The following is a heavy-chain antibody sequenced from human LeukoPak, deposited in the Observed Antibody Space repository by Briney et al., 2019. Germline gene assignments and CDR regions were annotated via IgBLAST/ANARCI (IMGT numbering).Heavy chain of an antibody. V-gene: IGHV4-59*01. CDR2: IYYSGST. D-gene: IGHD1-1*01. CDR1: GGSISSYY. CDR3: ARVALEALQFDY. Sequence: PSETLSLTCTVSGGSISSYYWSWIRQPPGKGLEWIGYIYYSGSTNYNPSLKSRVTISVDTSKNQFSLKLSSVTAADTAVYYCARVALEALQFDYWGQGTLVTVSS. J-gene: IGHJ4*02.